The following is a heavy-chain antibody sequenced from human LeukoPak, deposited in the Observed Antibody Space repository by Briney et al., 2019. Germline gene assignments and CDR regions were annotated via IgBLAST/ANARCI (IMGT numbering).Heavy chain of an antibody. Sequence: PGGSLRLSCVASGFKFNDFGMSWVRQAPGKGLEWVSGINWNGVSTSYADSVKGRFTISRDNAKHSLYLQMNSLRAEDTALYYCARLSAYYYGSFFYYYMDVWGKGTTVTVSS. CDR1: GFKFNDFG. J-gene: IGHJ6*03. CDR3: ARLSAYYYGSFFYYYMDV. V-gene: IGHV3-20*04. D-gene: IGHD3-10*01. CDR2: INWNGVST.